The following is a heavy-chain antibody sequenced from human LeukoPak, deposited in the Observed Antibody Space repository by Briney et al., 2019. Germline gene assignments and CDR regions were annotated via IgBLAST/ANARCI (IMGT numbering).Heavy chain of an antibody. CDR3: ARPYGSGNYYNVAFDM. V-gene: IGHV1-46*01. CDR2: INPSGGST. J-gene: IGHJ3*02. CDR1: GYTFTGYY. D-gene: IGHD3-10*01. Sequence: ASVKVSCKASGYTFTGYYMHWVRQAPGQGLEWMGIINPSGGSTSYAQKFQGRVTMTRDTSTSTVHMELSSLRSEDTAIYYCARPYGSGNYYNVAFDMWGQGTMVTVSS.